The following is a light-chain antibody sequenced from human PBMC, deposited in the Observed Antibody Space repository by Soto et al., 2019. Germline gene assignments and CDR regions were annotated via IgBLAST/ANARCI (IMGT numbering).Light chain of an antibody. Sequence: EIVLTQSPGTLSLSPGERVNLSCRASQSVSSRYVAWYQHKTGQPPRLLISGASSGATGIPDRFSGSGSGADFTLTISRLEPEDFEVYYCQQYDRSPPTFGGGTKVEIK. CDR1: QSVSSRY. CDR3: QQYDRSPPT. J-gene: IGKJ4*01. CDR2: GAS. V-gene: IGKV3-20*01.